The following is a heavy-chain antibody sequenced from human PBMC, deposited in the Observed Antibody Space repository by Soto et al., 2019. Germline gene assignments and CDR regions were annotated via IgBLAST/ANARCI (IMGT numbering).Heavy chain of an antibody. J-gene: IGHJ4*02. V-gene: IGHV4-31*03. D-gene: IGHD1-26*01. CDR3: ARQGRELPFDY. CDR1: GGSISSGGYY. Sequence: SETLSLTCTVSGGSISSGGYYWSWIRQHPGKGLEWIGYIYYSGSTYYNPSLKSRVTISVDTSKNQFSLKLSSVTAADTAVYYCARQGRELPFDYWGQGTLVTVSS. CDR2: IYYSGST.